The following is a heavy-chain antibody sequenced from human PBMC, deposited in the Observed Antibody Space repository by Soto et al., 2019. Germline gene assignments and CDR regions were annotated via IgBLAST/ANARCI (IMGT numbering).Heavy chain of an antibody. V-gene: IGHV3-23*01. CDR2: ISGPASTT. J-gene: IGHJ5*01. Sequence: EEQLLESGGGLVQPGGSLRLSCAASGFSFSSYAMSWVRQAPGKGLEWVSLISGPASTTYYADSVQGRFTISRDNSKNPVDLQMDSLRAEDTAIYFCARGFYAGKSNWFESWGQGTLVIVSS. CDR1: GFSFSSYA. CDR3: ARGFYAGKSNWFES. D-gene: IGHD3-10*01.